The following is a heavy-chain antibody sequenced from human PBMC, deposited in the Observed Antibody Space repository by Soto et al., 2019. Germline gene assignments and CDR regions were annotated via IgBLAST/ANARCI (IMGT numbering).Heavy chain of an antibody. V-gene: IGHV3-33*01. CDR3: ARGYCSGGSCYGGYYFDY. CDR2: IWYEGSNK. Sequence: QVQLVESGGGVVQPGRSLRLSCAASGFTFSSYGMHWVRQAPGKGLEWVAVIWYEGSNKYYADSVKGRFTISRDNSKNTLYLQMNSLRAEDTAVYYCARGYCSGGSCYGGYYFDYWGQGTLVTVSS. D-gene: IGHD2-15*01. CDR1: GFTFSSYG. J-gene: IGHJ4*02.